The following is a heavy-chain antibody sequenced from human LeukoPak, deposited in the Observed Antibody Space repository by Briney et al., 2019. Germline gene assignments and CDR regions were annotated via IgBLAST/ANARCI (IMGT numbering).Heavy chain of an antibody. J-gene: IGHJ4*02. Sequence: ASVKVSCKASRGTFSSYTISWVRQAPGQGLEWMGRIIPILGIANYAQKFQGRVTITADKSTSTAYMELSSLRSEDTAVYYCARAYGEYCGGDCYSDYYFDYWGQGSLVTVSS. CDR1: RGTFSSYT. CDR2: IIPILGIA. V-gene: IGHV1-69*02. D-gene: IGHD2-21*02. CDR3: ARAYGEYCGGDCYSDYYFDY.